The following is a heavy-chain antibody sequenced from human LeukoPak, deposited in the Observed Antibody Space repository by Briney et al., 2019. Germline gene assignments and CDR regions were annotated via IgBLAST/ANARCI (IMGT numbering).Heavy chain of an antibody. J-gene: IGHJ4*02. Sequence: GGSLRLSCTVSGFTLSSFEMTWIRQAPGKGLEWVANIKQDGSEKYYVDSVKGRFTISRDNAKNSLYLQMNSLRVEDTAVYYCTRDSGRFRLDYWGQGILVTVSS. CDR3: TRDSGRFRLDY. D-gene: IGHD6-19*01. CDR1: GFTLSSFE. V-gene: IGHV3-7*01. CDR2: IKQDGSEK.